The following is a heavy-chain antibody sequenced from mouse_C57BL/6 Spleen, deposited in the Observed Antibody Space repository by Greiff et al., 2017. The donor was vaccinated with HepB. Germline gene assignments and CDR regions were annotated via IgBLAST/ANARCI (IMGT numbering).Heavy chain of an antibody. Sequence: QVQLKESGAELMKPGASVKLSCKATGYTFTGYWIEWVKQRPGHGLEWIGEILLGSGSTNYHETFKGKATVTADTSSNTAYMQLSSLTTEDSAMSYGASGEITAVVAGDYAMDYWGQGTSVTVSS. CDR3: ASGEITAVVAGDYAMDY. V-gene: IGHV1-9*01. CDR1: GYTFTGYW. D-gene: IGHD1-1*01. CDR2: ILLGSGST. J-gene: IGHJ4*01.